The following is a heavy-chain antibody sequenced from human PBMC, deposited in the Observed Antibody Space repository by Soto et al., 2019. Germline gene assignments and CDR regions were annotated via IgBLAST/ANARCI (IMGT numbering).Heavy chain of an antibody. D-gene: IGHD2-2*01. CDR3: ARGDIVLVPAASNWFDP. V-gene: IGHV1-8*01. CDR1: GYTFTSYD. CDR2: MNPNSGNT. Sequence: QVQLVQSGAEVKKPGASVKVSCKASGYTFTSYDINWVRQATGQGLEWMGWMNPNSGNTGYAQKFQGRVTMTRNTSISTAYMELSSLRSEDTAVYYCARGDIVLVPAASNWFDPWGQGTLVTVSS. J-gene: IGHJ5*02.